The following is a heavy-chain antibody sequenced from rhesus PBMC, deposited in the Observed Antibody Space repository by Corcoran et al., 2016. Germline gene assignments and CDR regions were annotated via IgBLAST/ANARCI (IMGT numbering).Heavy chain of an antibody. V-gene: IGHV1-180*01. CDR2: ISPYNGNK. J-gene: IGHJ1*01. CDR3: ATETSSSEYLEF. CDR1: GYTFTRYY. Sequence: QVQLVQSGAEIKQPGASVTLSCRASGYTFTRYYIHWFSPTPGKGLEWIGLISPYNGNKGNAQRFQGRVALTSDTSTGTGYMELSSPKSEDTAVYYCATETSSSEYLEFWGQGALVTVSS.